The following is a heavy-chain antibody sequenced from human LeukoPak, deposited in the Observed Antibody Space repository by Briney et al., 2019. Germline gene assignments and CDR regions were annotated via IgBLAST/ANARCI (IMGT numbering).Heavy chain of an antibody. CDR2: ISYDGSNK. CDR1: GFTFSSYA. CDR3: ARDITPDY. J-gene: IGHJ4*02. Sequence: GGSLRLSCAASGFTFSSYAMHWVRQAPGKGLEWVAVISYDGSNKYYADSVKGRFTISRHNSKNTLYLQMNSLRAEDTAVYYCARDITPDYWGQGTLVTVSS. D-gene: IGHD3-10*01. V-gene: IGHV3-30-3*01.